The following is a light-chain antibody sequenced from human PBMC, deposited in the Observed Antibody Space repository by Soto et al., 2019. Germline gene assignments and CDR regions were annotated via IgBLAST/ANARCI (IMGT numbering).Light chain of an antibody. J-gene: IGKJ5*01. Sequence: EIVLTQSPGTLSLSPGERATLCCRASQSVSSSYLAWYQQKPGQAPRLLIYGASSRATGIPDRFSGSGSGTDFTLTISRLEPEDFAVYYCQQRSNWPPSITFGQGTRLEIK. CDR1: QSVSSSY. CDR3: QQRSNWPPSIT. V-gene: IGKV3D-20*02. CDR2: GAS.